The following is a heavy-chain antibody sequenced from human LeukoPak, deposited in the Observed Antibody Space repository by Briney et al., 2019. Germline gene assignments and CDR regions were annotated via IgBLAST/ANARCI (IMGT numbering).Heavy chain of an antibody. CDR2: IKQDGSEK. Sequence: PGGSLRLSCAASGFTFSSYWMSWVRQAPGKGLEWVANIKQDGSEKYYVDSVKGRFTISRDNAKNSLYLQMNSLRAEDTAVYYCARDRAVGAYYYYYYMDVWGKGTTVTISS. V-gene: IGHV3-7*01. J-gene: IGHJ6*03. CDR3: ARDRAVGAYYYYYYMDV. CDR1: GFTFSSYW. D-gene: IGHD1-26*01.